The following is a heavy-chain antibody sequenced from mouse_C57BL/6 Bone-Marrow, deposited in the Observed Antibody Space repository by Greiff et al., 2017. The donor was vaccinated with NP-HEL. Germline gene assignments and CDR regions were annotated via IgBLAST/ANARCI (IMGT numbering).Heavy chain of an antibody. J-gene: IGHJ4*01. CDR3: ARDYGSFYYCAMDY. CDR2: IDPEDGET. D-gene: IGHD1-1*01. CDR1: GFNIKDYY. V-gene: IGHV14-2*01. Sequence: EVKLMESGAELVKPGASVKLSCTASGFNIKDYYMHWVKQRTEQGLEWIGRIDPEDGETKYAPKFQGKATITADTSSNTAYLQLSSLTSEDTAVYYWARDYGSFYYCAMDYWGQGTSVTVSS.